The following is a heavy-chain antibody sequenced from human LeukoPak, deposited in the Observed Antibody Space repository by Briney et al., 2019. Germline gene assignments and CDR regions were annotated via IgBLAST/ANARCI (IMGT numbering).Heavy chain of an antibody. Sequence: PGGSLRLSCAASGFSISNYNIYWVRQAPGKGLEWVSVIYSGGSTHYADSVKGRFTISRDNSKNMLYLQMNSLRAEDTAVYYCAGGPKQQLLWGRASNGFDPWGQGTLVTVSS. CDR2: IYSGGST. J-gene: IGHJ5*02. CDR1: GFSISNYN. CDR3: AGGPKQQLLWGRASNGFDP. D-gene: IGHD2-2*01. V-gene: IGHV3-66*01.